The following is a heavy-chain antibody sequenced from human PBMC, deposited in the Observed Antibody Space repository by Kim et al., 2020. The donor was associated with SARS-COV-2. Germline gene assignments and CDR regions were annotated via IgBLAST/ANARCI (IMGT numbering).Heavy chain of an antibody. D-gene: IGHD2-21*02. CDR3: ARDCGGDCYPQAYFDY. Sequence: SVKGRFTISRDNAKNSLYLQMNSLRAEDTAVYYCARDCGGDCYPQAYFDYWGQGTLVTVSS. V-gene: IGHV3-11*04. J-gene: IGHJ4*02.